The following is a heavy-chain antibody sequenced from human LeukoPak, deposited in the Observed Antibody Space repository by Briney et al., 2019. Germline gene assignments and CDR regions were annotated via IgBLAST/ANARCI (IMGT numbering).Heavy chain of an antibody. CDR2: ISGDAGRI. CDR3: AKDRAWGAFAY. D-gene: IGHD1-26*01. V-gene: IGHV3-23*01. Sequence: GGSLRLSCAASGFIFSNHGMNWVRQAPGKGLEWVSGISGDAGRIYYADSVKGRFTISRDNSKNTLYLQMNSLRAEDTAIYYCAKDRAWGAFAYWGQGTLVTVSS. J-gene: IGHJ4*02. CDR1: GFIFSNHG.